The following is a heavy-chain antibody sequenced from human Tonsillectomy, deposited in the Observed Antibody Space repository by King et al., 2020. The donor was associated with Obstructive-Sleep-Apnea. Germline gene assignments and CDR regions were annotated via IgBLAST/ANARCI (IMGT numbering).Heavy chain of an antibody. CDR1: GVPFSDAW. CDR2: IKRGGAT. CDR3: TWMNTINTVDF. J-gene: IGHJ4*02. D-gene: IGHD3-9*01. V-gene: IGHV3-15*01. Sequence: VQLVESGGGLVKPGASLRLSCVLSGVPFSDAWVSWVRQGPGEGLEWIGRIKRGGATDYAAPVKGRFSISRDDPKNTIYLQMDSLRVEDTAMYFCTWMNTINTVDFWGPGTLVTVSS.